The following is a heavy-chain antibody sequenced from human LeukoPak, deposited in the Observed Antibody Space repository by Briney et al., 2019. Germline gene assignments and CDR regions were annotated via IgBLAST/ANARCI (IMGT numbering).Heavy chain of an antibody. CDR3: ARRDCSGGSCYKSRQNAFDI. CDR1: GYSFTSYW. Sequence: GESLKISCKGSGYSFTSYWIGWVRQMPGKGLEWMGIIYPGDSDTRYSPSFQGQVTTSADKSISTAYLQWSSLKASDTAMYYCARRDCSGGSCYKSRQNAFDIWGQGTMVTVSS. CDR2: IYPGDSDT. D-gene: IGHD2-15*01. V-gene: IGHV5-51*01. J-gene: IGHJ3*02.